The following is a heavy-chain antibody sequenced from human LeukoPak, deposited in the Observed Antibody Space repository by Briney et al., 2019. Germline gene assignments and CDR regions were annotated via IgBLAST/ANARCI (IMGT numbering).Heavy chain of an antibody. CDR1: GFTFDDYG. D-gene: IGHD1-1*01. CDR2: INWNGGRT. CDR3: AKVYVWNEYYFDY. V-gene: IGHV3-20*04. J-gene: IGHJ4*02. Sequence: AGGSLRLSCAASGFTFDDYGISWVRQAPGKGLEWVSSINWNGGRTDYADSVKGRFTISRDNSKNTLYLQMDSLRAEDTAVYYCAKVYVWNEYYFDYWGQGTLVTVSS.